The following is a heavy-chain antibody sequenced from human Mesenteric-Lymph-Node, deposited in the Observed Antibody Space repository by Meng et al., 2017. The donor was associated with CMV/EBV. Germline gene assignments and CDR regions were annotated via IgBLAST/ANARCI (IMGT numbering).Heavy chain of an antibody. CDR1: GYTFTGYY. CDR2: INPNSGGT. V-gene: IGHV1-2*02. Sequence: ASVKVSCKASGYTFTGYYMHWVRQAPGQGLEWMGWINPNSGGTNYAQKFQGRVTMTRDTSISTAYMELSRLRADDTAVYYCARSGASNGGAFDIWGQGTMVTVSS. J-gene: IGHJ3*02. D-gene: IGHD2-8*01. CDR3: ARSGASNGGAFDI.